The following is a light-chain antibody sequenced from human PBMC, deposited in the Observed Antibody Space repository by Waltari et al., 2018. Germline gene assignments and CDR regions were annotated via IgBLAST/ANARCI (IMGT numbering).Light chain of an antibody. CDR3: CSYGFSVV. CDR1: SSDVINYNF. Sequence: QSALTQPASLSGSPGQSITISCTGTSSDVINYNFLSWYQHHPGEAPKLIIYEGSKRPSGVSDRFSGYKSGYTASLTISGLQAEDEADYYCCSYGFSVVFGGGTKLTVL. CDR2: EGS. J-gene: IGLJ3*02. V-gene: IGLV2-23*01.